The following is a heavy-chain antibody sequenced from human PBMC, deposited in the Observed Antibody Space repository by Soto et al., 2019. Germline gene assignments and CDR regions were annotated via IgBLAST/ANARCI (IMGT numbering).Heavy chain of an antibody. CDR2: ISSSSSYK. V-gene: IGHV3-21*01. CDR1: GFTFSTYS. D-gene: IGHD6-19*01. CDR3: ARDYVTLYTSGWYSDY. Sequence: GGSLRLSCAASGFTFSTYSMNWVRQAPGKGLEWVSSISSSSSYKYYADSVEGRFTISRDNAKNSLYLQMNSLRAEDTAVYYCARDYVTLYTSGWYSDYWGQGTLVTVSS. J-gene: IGHJ4*02.